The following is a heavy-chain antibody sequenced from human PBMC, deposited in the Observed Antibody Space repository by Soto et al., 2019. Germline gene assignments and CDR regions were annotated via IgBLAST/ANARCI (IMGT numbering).Heavy chain of an antibody. J-gene: IGHJ4*02. CDR1: GYTFTSYG. CDR2: ISAYNGNT. Sequence: ASVKVSCKASGYTFTSYGISWVRQAPGQGLEWMGWISAYNGNTNYAQKLQGRVTMTTDTSTSTAYMELRSLRSDDTAVYYCAIAYHYLCGYSFDYWGQGTLVTDSS. V-gene: IGHV1-18*01. CDR3: AIAYHYLCGYSFDY. D-gene: IGHD3-22*01.